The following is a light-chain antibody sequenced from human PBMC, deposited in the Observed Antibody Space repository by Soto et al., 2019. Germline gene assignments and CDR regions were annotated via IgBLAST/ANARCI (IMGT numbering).Light chain of an antibody. Sequence: QSALTQPASVSGSPGQSITISCTGTSSDVGRYNYVSWYQQHPGKAPKLMIFEVTDRPSGVSDRFSGSKSGNTASLTISGLQAEDEADYFCSSYTGTTTRYVFGTRTKVTVL. CDR3: SSYTGTTTRYV. V-gene: IGLV2-14*01. J-gene: IGLJ1*01. CDR1: SSDVGRYNY. CDR2: EVT.